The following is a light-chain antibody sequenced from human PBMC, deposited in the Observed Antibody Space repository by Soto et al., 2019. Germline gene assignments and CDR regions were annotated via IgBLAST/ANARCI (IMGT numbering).Light chain of an antibody. Sequence: QSALTQPASVSGSPGQSITISCTGTSSDIGGYNYVSWYQQHPGKAPKLMIYDVSNRPSGISNRSSGSKSGNTASLTISGLQAEDEADYYCNSYTSTSTSVFGGGTQLTVL. CDR2: DVS. CDR1: SSDIGGYNY. J-gene: IGLJ2*01. CDR3: NSYTSTSTSV. V-gene: IGLV2-14*01.